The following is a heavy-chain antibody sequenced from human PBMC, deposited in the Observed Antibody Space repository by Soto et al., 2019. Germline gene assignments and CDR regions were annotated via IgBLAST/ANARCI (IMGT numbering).Heavy chain of an antibody. CDR3: AKSWGSRAFGVYYYYGMDV. Sequence: GGSLRLSCAASGFTFSSYSMNWVRQAPGKGLEWVSYISSSSSTIYYADSVKGRFTISRDNAKNSLYLQMNSLRDEDTAVYYCAKSWGSRAFGVYYYYGMDVWGQGTTVTVSS. CDR1: GFTFSSYS. CDR2: ISSSSSTI. J-gene: IGHJ6*02. D-gene: IGHD3-16*01. V-gene: IGHV3-48*02.